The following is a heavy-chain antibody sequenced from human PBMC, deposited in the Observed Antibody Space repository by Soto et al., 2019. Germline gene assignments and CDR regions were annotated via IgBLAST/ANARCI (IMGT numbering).Heavy chain of an antibody. Sequence: PSETLSLTCIVSGGSITSYYWSWLRQPPGKGLEWIGYMYYTGSTNHNPALTSRVTISLDTSKNQFSLELSSMTAADTAVYYCARDSRYCSSSSCSALDAFDIWGQGTMVTVS. CDR2: MYYTGST. J-gene: IGHJ3*02. CDR3: ARDSRYCSSSSCSALDAFDI. D-gene: IGHD2-2*01. V-gene: IGHV4-59*01. CDR1: GGSITSYY.